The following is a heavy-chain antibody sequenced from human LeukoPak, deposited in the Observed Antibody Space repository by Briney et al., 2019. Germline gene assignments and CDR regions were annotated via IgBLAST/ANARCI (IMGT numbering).Heavy chain of an antibody. Sequence: GGSLRLSCAASGFSFRVYWMHWVRHAPGKGPGWASCIHTHGSITVYADSVKGRFTISRDNSRYTVSLQMNSLRREDTASYYCVRRAAYYDSSGYLAPDYYFDLWGQGTLVTVSS. D-gene: IGHD3-22*01. CDR1: GFSFRVYW. CDR2: IHTHGSIT. CDR3: VRRAAYYDSSGYLAPDYYFDL. V-gene: IGHV3-74*01. J-gene: IGHJ4*02.